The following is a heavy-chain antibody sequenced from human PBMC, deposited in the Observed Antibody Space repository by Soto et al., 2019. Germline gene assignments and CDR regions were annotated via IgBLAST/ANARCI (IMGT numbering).Heavy chain of an antibody. CDR1: GFTFSSYA. D-gene: IGHD2-15*01. CDR2: ISGSGGST. V-gene: IGHV3-23*01. J-gene: IGHJ4*02. Sequence: GGSLRLSCAASGFTFSSYAMSWVRQAPGKGLEWVSAISGSGGSTYYADSVKGRFTISRDNSKNTLYLQMNSLRAEDTAVYYCAKDLSYCSGGSCLFDYWGQGTLVTVSS. CDR3: AKDLSYCSGGSCLFDY.